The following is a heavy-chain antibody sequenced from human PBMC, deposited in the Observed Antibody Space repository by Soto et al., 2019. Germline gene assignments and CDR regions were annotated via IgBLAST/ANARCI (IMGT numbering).Heavy chain of an antibody. J-gene: IGHJ6*02. CDR3: ARDSGIAAAGYYYYYGMDV. D-gene: IGHD6-13*01. Sequence: QVQLQESGPGLVKPSGTLSLTCAVSGGSISSSNWWSWVRQPPGKGLEWIGEIYHSGSTNYNPSPKSRVTISVDKSKNQFSLKLSSVTAADTAVYYCARDSGIAAAGYYYYYGMDVWGQGTTVTVSS. CDR1: GGSISSSNW. V-gene: IGHV4-4*02. CDR2: IYHSGST.